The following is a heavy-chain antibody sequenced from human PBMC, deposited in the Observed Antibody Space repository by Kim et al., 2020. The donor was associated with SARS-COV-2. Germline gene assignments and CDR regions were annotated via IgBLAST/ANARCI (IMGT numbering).Heavy chain of an antibody. J-gene: IGHJ4*02. V-gene: IGHV3-23*01. Sequence: SADPVRDWFTISRDTVKNTLSLQMNSLRVEDTAVYYCAGRFGDYEGYFDYWGQGALVIVSS. CDR3: AGRFGDYEGYFDY. D-gene: IGHD4-17*01.